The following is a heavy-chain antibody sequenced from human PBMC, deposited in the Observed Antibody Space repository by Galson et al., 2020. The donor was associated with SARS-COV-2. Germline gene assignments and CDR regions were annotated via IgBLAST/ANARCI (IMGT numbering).Heavy chain of an antibody. J-gene: IGHJ6*02. D-gene: IGHD1-26*01. Sequence: ASVKVSCKASGYTFTSYGTNWVRQAPGQRLEWMGWLSAKSGGTDYAQKFQDSITMTTDTSKSKAYMELRSLTSDDTAVYYCARALGSSLGSYYYGMDVWGQGTTVTVSS. V-gene: IGHV1-18*01. CDR3: ARALGSSLGSYYYGMDV. CDR1: GYTFTSYG. CDR2: LSAKSGGT.